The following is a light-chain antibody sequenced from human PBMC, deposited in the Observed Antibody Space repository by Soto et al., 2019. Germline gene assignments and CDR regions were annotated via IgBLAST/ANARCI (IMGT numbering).Light chain of an antibody. CDR2: RAS. CDR1: QSIDSW. Sequence: DIQMTQSPSTLSASVGDRVTITCRASQSIDSWLAWYQQKPGKAPKLLIYRASSLESGVPSRFSGSGSGTESTLTISGLQPDDFATYYCQQYKTYMYTFAQGTKLEIK. J-gene: IGKJ2*01. V-gene: IGKV1-5*03. CDR3: QQYKTYMYT.